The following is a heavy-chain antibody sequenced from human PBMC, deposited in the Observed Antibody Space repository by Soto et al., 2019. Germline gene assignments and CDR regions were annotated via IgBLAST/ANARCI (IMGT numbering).Heavy chain of an antibody. J-gene: IGHJ6*02. Sequence: PSETLSLTCAVYGGSFSGYSWTWLRQPPGKGLEWIGEINHSGTTDYNPALKSRATMSADTPKNQFSLRMTSVTDEDTAVYSCPTVRFDAWGHIYYDWGVWGRGTTVAVSS. CDR2: INHSGTT. D-gene: IGHD3-16*01. CDR1: GGSFSGYS. V-gene: IGHV4-34*01. CDR3: PTVRFDAWGHIYYDWGV.